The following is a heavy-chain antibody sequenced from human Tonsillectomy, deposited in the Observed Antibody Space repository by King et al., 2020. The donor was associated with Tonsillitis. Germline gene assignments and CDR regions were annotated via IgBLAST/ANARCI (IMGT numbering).Heavy chain of an antibody. CDR2: IYSGGRR. D-gene: IGHD3-22*01. V-gene: IGHV3-53*01. CDR1: GFTVSDNY. J-gene: IGHJ4*02. Sequence: VQLVESGGGLIQPGGSLRLSCAASGFTVSDNYVSWVRQAPGKGLEWVSVIYSGGRRHYADFVKGRFTISRDNSKNTLYLQMNSLRAEDTAVYYCARNYYDSSGPYGYFDYWGQGTLVTVSS. CDR3: ARNYYDSSGPYGYFDY.